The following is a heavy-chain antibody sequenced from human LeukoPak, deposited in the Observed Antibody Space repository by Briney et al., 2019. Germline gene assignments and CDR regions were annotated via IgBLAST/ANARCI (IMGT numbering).Heavy chain of an antibody. CDR3: ARRLGYCSGSSCSYFDY. CDR1: GGSISSYY. CDR2: IYYSGST. J-gene: IGHJ4*02. D-gene: IGHD2-15*01. Sequence: SETLSLTCTVSGGSISSYYWGWIRQPPGKGLEWIGSIYYSGSTYYNPSLKSRVTISVDTSKNQFSLKLSSVTAADTAVYYCARRLGYCSGSSCSYFDYWGQGTLVPVSS. V-gene: IGHV4-39*01.